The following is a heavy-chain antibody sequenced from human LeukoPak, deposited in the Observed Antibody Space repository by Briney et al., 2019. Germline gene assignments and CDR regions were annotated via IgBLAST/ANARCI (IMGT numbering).Heavy chain of an antibody. V-gene: IGHV3-53*01. CDR1: GFTVSRNY. CDR3: AGTIVGKWAIDY. CDR2: IYSGGST. Sequence: GGSLRLSCAASGFTVSRNYMTWVRQAPGKGLEWVSVIYSGGSTYYADSVKGRFTISRDNSKNTLYLQMNSLRAEDTAVYYRAGTIVGKWAIDYWGQGTLVTVSS. D-gene: IGHD3-22*01. J-gene: IGHJ4*02.